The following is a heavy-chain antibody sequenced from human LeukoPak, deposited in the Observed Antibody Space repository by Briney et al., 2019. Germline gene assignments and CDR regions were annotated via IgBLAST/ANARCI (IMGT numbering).Heavy chain of an antibody. J-gene: IGHJ3*02. CDR3: AREWGVVVVAATPGAFDI. CDR2: ISSGSTI. V-gene: IGHV3-48*03. Sequence: PGGSLRLSCAASGFTFSSYEMNWVRQAPGKGLEWVSYISSGSTIYYADSVKGRFTISRDNAKNSLYLQMNSLRAEDTAVYYCAREWGVVVVAATPGAFDIWGQGTMVTVSS. D-gene: IGHD2-15*01. CDR1: GFTFSSYE.